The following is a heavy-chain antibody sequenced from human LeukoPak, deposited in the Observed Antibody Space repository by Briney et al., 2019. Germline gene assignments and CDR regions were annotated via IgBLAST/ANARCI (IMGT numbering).Heavy chain of an antibody. J-gene: IGHJ3*02. D-gene: IGHD5-24*01. CDR3: ASPPKGRRDGSTNAFDI. CDR1: GFTFSDYY. CDR2: ISSSGSTI. Sequence: TGGSLRLSCAASGFTFSDYYMSWIRQAPGKGLEWVSYISSSGSTIYYADSVKGRFTISRDNAKNSLYLQMNSLRAEDTAVYYCASPPKGRRDGSTNAFDIWGQGTMVTVSS. V-gene: IGHV3-11*04.